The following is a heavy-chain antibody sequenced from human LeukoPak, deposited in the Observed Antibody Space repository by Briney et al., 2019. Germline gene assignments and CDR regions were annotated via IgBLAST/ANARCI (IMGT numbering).Heavy chain of an antibody. D-gene: IGHD6-13*01. J-gene: IGHJ4*02. CDR1: GGSISSSSYY. CDR2: IHYSGST. V-gene: IGHV4-39*01. CDR3: ARPYSSSWYSSGFDY. Sequence: SETLSLTCTVSGGSISSSSYYWGWIRQPPGKGLEWIGSIHYSGSTCNNPSLKSRVTLSVDTSKNQFSLKLSSVTAADTAVYYCARPYSSSWYSSGFDYWGQGTLVTVSS.